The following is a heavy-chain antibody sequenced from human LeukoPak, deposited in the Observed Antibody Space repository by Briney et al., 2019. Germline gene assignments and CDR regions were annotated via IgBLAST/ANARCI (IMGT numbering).Heavy chain of an antibody. CDR1: GFTCDDYA. Sequence: GGSLRLSCAGSGFTCDDYAMHWLRQVPGKGLEWFSGINWNSDSFVYEDSVKGRFTTSRDNAKNSLYLQMNSLRAEDTAFYYCAINGGGDSGYGNFDYWGQGTLVTVSS. J-gene: IGHJ4*02. V-gene: IGHV3-9*01. CDR2: INWNSDSF. D-gene: IGHD5-12*01. CDR3: AINGGGDSGYGNFDY.